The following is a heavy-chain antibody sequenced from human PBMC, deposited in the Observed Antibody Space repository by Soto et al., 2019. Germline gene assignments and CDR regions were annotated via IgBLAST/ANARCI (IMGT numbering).Heavy chain of an antibody. J-gene: IGHJ2*01. Sequence: EVQLVQSGAEVKKPGESLKISCKGSGYSFTSYWIGWVRQMPGKGLEWMGIIYPGDSDTRYSPSFQGQVTISADKSISTAYLQWSSLKASDTAMYYCARHISAAYCGGDCNWYFDLWGRGTLVTVSS. CDR2: IYPGDSDT. CDR3: ARHISAAYCGGDCNWYFDL. CDR1: GYSFTSYW. V-gene: IGHV5-51*01. D-gene: IGHD2-21*01.